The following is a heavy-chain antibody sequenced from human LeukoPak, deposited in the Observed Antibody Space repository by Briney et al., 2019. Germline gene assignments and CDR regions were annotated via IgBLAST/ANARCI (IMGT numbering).Heavy chain of an antibody. CDR1: GFSLRTRGMC. J-gene: IGHJ4*02. D-gene: IGHD3-16*01. CDR3: ARQGRGDLLDY. Sequence: RESGPALVHPTQTLTLTCTFSGFSLRTRGMCVSWTRQPPGKALEWLARIDWDDDKYYSTSLKTRLTISKDTSKNQVVLTMTNMDPVDTATYYCARQGRGDLLDYWGQGTLVTVSS. CDR2: IDWDDDK. V-gene: IGHV2-70*11.